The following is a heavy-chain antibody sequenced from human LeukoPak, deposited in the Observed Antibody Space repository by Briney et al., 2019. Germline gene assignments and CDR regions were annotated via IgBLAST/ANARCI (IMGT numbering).Heavy chain of an antibody. Sequence: GGSLRLSCAASGFTFSSYGMNWVRQAPGKGLEWVSSITSSSSYIYYADSVKGRLTISRDNAKNSLYLQMNSLRAEDTAVYYCARRNIGYSYGCGYYYYYMDVWGKGTTVTVSS. CDR1: GFTFSSYG. V-gene: IGHV3-21*01. CDR3: ARRNIGYSYGCGYYYYYMDV. D-gene: IGHD5-18*01. CDR2: ITSSSSYI. J-gene: IGHJ6*03.